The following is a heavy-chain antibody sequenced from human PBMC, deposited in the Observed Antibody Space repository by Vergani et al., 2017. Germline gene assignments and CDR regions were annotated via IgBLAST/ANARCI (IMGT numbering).Heavy chain of an antibody. J-gene: IGHJ4*02. CDR3: ARGPYQLLGWAC. V-gene: IGHV1-8*01. CDR2: MNPNSGNT. CDR1: GYTFTSYD. Sequence: QVQLVQSGAEVKKPGASVTVSCKASGYTFTSYDINWVRQATGHGLEWMGWMNPNSGNTGYAQKFQGRVTMTRNTSISTAYNELSSLRSEDTAVYYYARGPYQLLGWACWGEGTLFTVYS. D-gene: IGHD2-2*01.